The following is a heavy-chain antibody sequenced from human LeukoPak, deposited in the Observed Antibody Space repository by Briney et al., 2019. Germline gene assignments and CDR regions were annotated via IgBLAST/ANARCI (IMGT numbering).Heavy chain of an antibody. CDR3: ARRGYSDSSGYDY. Sequence: WGSLRLSCATSGFTFKSYAMNWVRQSPGKGLEWVSSISGDSTDMYYADSLMDRSTISRDNAKNSLYLQINSLRAEDTAIYYCARRGYSDSSGYDYWGQGTLVTVSS. D-gene: IGHD3-22*01. CDR2: ISGDSTDM. V-gene: IGHV3-21*01. J-gene: IGHJ4*02. CDR1: GFTFKSYA.